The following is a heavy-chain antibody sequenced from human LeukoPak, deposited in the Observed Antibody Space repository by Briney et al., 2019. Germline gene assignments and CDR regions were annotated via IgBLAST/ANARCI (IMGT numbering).Heavy chain of an antibody. Sequence: GGSLRLSCTASGFTVSTNYMNWVRQAPGKGLEWVSVVYTDGNIYYADSVKGRFTIPKDTSKNTVDLLMNSLRAEDTAVYYCVRDSNYYGSGSYPDYWGQGTLVTVSS. CDR1: GFTVSTNY. V-gene: IGHV3-66*02. CDR2: VYTDGNI. CDR3: VRDSNYYGSGSYPDY. J-gene: IGHJ4*02. D-gene: IGHD3-10*01.